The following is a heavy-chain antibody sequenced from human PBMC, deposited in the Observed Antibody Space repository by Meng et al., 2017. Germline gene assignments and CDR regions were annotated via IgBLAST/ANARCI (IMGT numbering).Heavy chain of an antibody. CDR3: TIYTRGQI. V-gene: IGHV3-73*01. D-gene: IGHD4-11*01. J-gene: IGHJ3*02. CDR1: GVTFSGSD. Sequence: GESLKISCAVSGVTFSGSDIHWVRQASGKGLEWVGRIETRPNNYATSYAGSLRGRFTISRDDSENMAYLQMNCLETEDTALYYCTIYTRGQIWGQGSMVTVSS. CDR2: IETRPNNYAT.